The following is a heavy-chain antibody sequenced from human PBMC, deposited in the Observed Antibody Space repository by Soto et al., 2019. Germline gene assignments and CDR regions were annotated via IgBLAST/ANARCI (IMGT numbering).Heavy chain of an antibody. J-gene: IGHJ5*02. CDR3: ARVSSNNWFDP. V-gene: IGHV1-46*01. CDR1: GYTFTSYY. Sequence: ASVQVSCKASGYTFTSYYMHWVRQAPGQGLEWMGIINPSGGSTNYAQKFQGRVTMTRDTSTSTVYMELSSLRSEDTAVYYCARVSSNNWFDPWGQGTLVTVSS. CDR2: INPSGGST.